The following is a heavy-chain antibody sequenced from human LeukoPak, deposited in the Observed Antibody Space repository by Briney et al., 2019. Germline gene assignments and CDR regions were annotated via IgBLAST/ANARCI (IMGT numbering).Heavy chain of an antibody. J-gene: IGHJ4*02. CDR3: ARSVDKGNPGFDY. V-gene: IGHV4-30-2*01. CDR2: IYHSGST. CDR1: GGSISSGSYS. Sequence: SETLSLTCAVSGGSISSGSYSWSWIRQPPGKGLEWIGYIYHSGSTYYNPSLKRRVTISVDRSKNQFSLKLSSVTAADTAVYYCARSVDKGNPGFDYWGQGTLVTVSS. D-gene: IGHD5-12*01.